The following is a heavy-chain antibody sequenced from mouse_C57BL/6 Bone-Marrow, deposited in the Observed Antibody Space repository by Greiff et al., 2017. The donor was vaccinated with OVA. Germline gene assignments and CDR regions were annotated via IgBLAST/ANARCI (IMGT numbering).Heavy chain of an antibody. CDR3: ARGGYYGSPAMDY. CDR1: GYTFTSYW. J-gene: IGHJ4*01. Sequence: QVQLQQSGAELVKPGASVKLSCKASGYTFTSYWMHWVKQRPGQGLEWIGMIHPNSGSTNYNEKFKSKATLTVDKSSSTAYMQLSSLTSEDSAVYYCARGGYYGSPAMDYWGQGTSVTVSS. V-gene: IGHV1-64*01. CDR2: IHPNSGST. D-gene: IGHD1-1*01.